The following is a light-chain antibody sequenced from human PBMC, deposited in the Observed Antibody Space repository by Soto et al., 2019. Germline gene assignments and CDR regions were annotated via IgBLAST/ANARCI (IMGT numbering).Light chain of an antibody. CDR1: QTVSSGY. V-gene: IGKV3-20*01. CDR3: QQYAGSPRT. CDR2: GAS. J-gene: IGKJ1*01. Sequence: EIVLTQSPGTLSSSPGERATLSCRASQTVSSGYLAWYQHKPGQAPRLLIFGASIRSAGIPDRFTGSGSGADFTLTISRLEPEDFAVYYCQQYAGSPRTFGQGTKVDI.